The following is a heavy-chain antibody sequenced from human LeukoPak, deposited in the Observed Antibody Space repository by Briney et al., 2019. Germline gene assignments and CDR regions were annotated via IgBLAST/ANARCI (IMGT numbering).Heavy chain of an antibody. CDR1: GFTFDDYA. CDR3: AKDKGSGVDY. V-gene: IGHV3-9*01. Sequence: GRSLRLSCAASGFTFDDYAMHWVRQAPGKGLEWVSGISWNSGSIGYADSVKGRFTISRDNAKNPLYLQMNSLRAEDTALYYCAKDKGSGVDYWGQGTLVTVSS. J-gene: IGHJ4*02. CDR2: ISWNSGSI. D-gene: IGHD6-19*01.